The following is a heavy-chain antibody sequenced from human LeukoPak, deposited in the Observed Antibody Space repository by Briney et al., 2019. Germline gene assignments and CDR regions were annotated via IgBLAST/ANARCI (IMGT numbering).Heavy chain of an antibody. D-gene: IGHD3-22*01. J-gene: IGHJ3*02. CDR2: IYYSGST. Sequence: RPSETLSLTCTVSGGSISSSSYYWGWIRQPPGKGLEWIGSIYYSGSTYYNPSLKSRVTISADTSKNQFSLKLSSVTAADTAVYYCARLATNYYDSSRFHSGGAFDIWGQGTMVTVSS. CDR3: ARLATNYYDSSRFHSGGAFDI. CDR1: GGSISSSSYY. V-gene: IGHV4-39*01.